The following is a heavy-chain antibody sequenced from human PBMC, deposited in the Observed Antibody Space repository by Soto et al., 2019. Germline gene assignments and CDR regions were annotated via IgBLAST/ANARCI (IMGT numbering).Heavy chain of an antibody. CDR2: ISYDGSNK. V-gene: IGHV3-30-3*01. CDR3: ARSPSYSSCP. J-gene: IGHJ5*02. CDR1: GFTFSSYA. Sequence: GGSLRLSCAASGFTFSSYAMHWVRQAPGKGLEWVAVISYDGSNKYYADSVKGRFTISRDNSKNTLYLQMNSLRAEDTAVYYCARSPSYSSCPWGQGSLVPVSS. D-gene: IGHD6-19*01.